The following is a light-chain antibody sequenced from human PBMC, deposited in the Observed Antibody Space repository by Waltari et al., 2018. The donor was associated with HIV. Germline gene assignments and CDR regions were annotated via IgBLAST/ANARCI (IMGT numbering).Light chain of an antibody. V-gene: IGLV2-18*02. CDR3: SSFTTSGTWV. CDR1: SSNVGRYDR. J-gene: IGLJ3*02. Sequence: QSALTQPPSVSGSPGQSLAISCTGTSSNVGRYDRVSWYHQSPGTSPKLIVYEVSNRPSGGPGRFSGSKSGNTASLTISGLQPEDEADYYCSSFTTSGTWVFGGGTKLTVL. CDR2: EVS.